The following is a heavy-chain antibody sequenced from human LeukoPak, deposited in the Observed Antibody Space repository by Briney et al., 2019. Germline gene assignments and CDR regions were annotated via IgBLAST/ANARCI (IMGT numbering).Heavy chain of an antibody. D-gene: IGHD5-12*01. Sequence: PGGSLRLSCPASGFTFSSYAMHWVRQAPGKGLEYVSTISSNGGSTYYADSVKGRFTISRDNSKNTLYLQMSSLRPEDTAVYYCVKDGGNSGYDYYYFDYWGQGTLVTVSS. CDR3: VKDGGNSGYDYYYFDY. V-gene: IGHV3-64D*09. CDR1: GFTFSSYA. CDR2: ISSNGGST. J-gene: IGHJ4*02.